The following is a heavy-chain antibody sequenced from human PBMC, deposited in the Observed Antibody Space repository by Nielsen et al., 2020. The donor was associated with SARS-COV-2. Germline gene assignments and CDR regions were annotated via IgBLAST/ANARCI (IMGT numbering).Heavy chain of an antibody. D-gene: IGHD1-14*01. CDR3: ARWVEPNYYYYYGMDV. CDR1: GYTFTSYG. Sequence: ASVKVSCKASGYTFTSYGISWVRQAPGQGLEWMGWMNPNSGNTGYAQKFQGRVTMTRNTSISTAYMELSSLRSEDTAVYYCARWVEPNYYYYYGMDVWGQGTTVTVSS. CDR2: MNPNSGNT. V-gene: IGHV1-8*02. J-gene: IGHJ6*02.